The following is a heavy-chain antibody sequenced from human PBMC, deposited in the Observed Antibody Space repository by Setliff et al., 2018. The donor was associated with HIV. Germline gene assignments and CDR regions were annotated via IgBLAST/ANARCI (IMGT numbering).Heavy chain of an antibody. V-gene: IGHV3-48*04. CDR3: ARESPYDTSGYYFGAFDI. D-gene: IGHD3-22*01. J-gene: IGHJ3*02. CDR1: GFTFSTYS. CDR2: IRSSSRTI. Sequence: GGSLRLSCVASGFTFSTYSMNWVRQAPGKGLEWVSYIRSSSRTIYYADSVKGRFTISRDNAKNSLYLQMNSLRAEDTAVYYCARESPYDTSGYYFGAFDIWGQGTMVTVSS.